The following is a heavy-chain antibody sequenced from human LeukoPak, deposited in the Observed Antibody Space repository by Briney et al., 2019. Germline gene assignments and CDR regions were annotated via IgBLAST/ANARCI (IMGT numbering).Heavy chain of an antibody. Sequence: GGSLRLSCAASGFTFSSYEMNWVRQAPGKGLEWVSYISSSGTTTYYAASVKGRFTISRDNAKNSLYLQMNSLRAEDTAVYYCARSGRGYEDAFDIWGQGTMVIVSS. J-gene: IGHJ3*02. CDR2: ISSSGTTT. CDR1: GFTFSSYE. CDR3: ARSGRGYEDAFDI. V-gene: IGHV3-48*03. D-gene: IGHD5-12*01.